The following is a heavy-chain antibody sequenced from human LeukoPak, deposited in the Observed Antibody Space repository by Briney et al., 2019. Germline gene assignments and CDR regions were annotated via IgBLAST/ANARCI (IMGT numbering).Heavy chain of an antibody. CDR2: VKSGTNGGTT. CDR3: TTTPLGYCTGSGYYSYLHY. CDR1: GVSFSDAW. V-gene: IGHV3-15*01. D-gene: IGHD2-8*02. J-gene: IGHJ4*02. Sequence: GGSLRLSCGPSGVSFSDAWMNGVRDAPGGGVGWVGRVKSGTNGGTTLYAAPVKGRFTKLRDDSENPQYLQLDSVKTEDTAIYYRTTTPLGYCTGSGYYSYLHYWGQGPLVSVS.